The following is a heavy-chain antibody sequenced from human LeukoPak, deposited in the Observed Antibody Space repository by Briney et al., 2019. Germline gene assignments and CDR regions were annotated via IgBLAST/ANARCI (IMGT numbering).Heavy chain of an antibody. CDR1: GYSISSGYY. CDR3: ARAKGPYGSGSYYMGNYFDY. Sequence: SETLSLTCAVSGYSISSGYYWGWIRQPPGKGLEWIGSIFHSGSTYYNPSLESRVIISVDTSKNQISLKLSSVTAADTAVYYCARAKGPYGSGSYYMGNYFDYWGQGTLVTVSS. CDR2: IFHSGST. J-gene: IGHJ4*02. V-gene: IGHV4-38-2*01. D-gene: IGHD3-10*01.